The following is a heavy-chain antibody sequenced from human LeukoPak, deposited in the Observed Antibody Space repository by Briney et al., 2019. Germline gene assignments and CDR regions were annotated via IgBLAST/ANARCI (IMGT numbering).Heavy chain of an antibody. J-gene: IGHJ4*02. CDR2: ISHSGST. Sequence: PSETLSLTCAVYGGSFSGYYWSWIRQPPGKGLEWIGEISHSGSTNYNPSLKSRVTISVDTSKNQFSLKLSSVTAADTAVYYCARGLRDYWGQGTLVTVSS. CDR1: GGSFSGYY. V-gene: IGHV4-34*01. CDR3: ARGLRDY.